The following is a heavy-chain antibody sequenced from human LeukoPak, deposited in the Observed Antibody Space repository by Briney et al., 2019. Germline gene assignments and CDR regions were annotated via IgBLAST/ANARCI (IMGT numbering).Heavy chain of an antibody. CDR2: INPNSGGT. V-gene: IGHV1-2*02. D-gene: IGHD2-2*01. CDR1: GYTFTGYY. Sequence: ASVKVSCKASGYTFTGYYMHWVRQAPGQGLEWMGWINPNSGGTNYAQKFQGRVTMTRDTSISTAYMELSRLRSEDTAVYYCAREDCSSTSCYRSFDYWGQGTLVTVSS. J-gene: IGHJ4*02. CDR3: AREDCSSTSCYRSFDY.